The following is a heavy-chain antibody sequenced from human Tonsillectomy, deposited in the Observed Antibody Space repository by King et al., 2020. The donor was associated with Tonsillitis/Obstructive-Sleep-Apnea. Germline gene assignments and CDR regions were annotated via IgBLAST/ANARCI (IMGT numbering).Heavy chain of an antibody. Sequence: VQLVESGGGLVQPGGSLRLSCAASGITFSSYSMSWVRQVPGKGLEWVSGISGSGGSTYSADSVKGRFAISRDNSKNTLYLQMNSLRAEDTAVYYCANSRGVTTAPIDYWGQGILVTVSS. J-gene: IGHJ4*02. CDR3: ANSRGVTTAPIDY. V-gene: IGHV3-23*04. CDR1: GITFSSYS. D-gene: IGHD3-10*01. CDR2: ISGSGGST.